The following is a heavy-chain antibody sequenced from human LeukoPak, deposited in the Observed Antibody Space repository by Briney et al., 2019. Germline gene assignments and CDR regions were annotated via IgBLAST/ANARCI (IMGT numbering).Heavy chain of an antibody. V-gene: IGHV4-4*02. Sequence: SETLSLTCAVSGASISSDNWWSWVRQPPGKGLEWIGEMHHSGSTHYNPSLKSRVTMSTDKSENQLSLKLNSVTAADTAVYYCVRHGAFYFDSWGQGALVTVSS. CDR1: GASISSDNW. J-gene: IGHJ4*02. D-gene: IGHD4-17*01. CDR2: MHHSGST. CDR3: VRHGAFYFDS.